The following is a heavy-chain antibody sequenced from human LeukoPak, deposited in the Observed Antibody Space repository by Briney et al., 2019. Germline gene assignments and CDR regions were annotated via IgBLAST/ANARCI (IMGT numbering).Heavy chain of an antibody. Sequence: PSETLSLTCAVYGGSFSGYYWSWIRQPPGKGLEWIGEINHSGSTNYNPSLKSRVTISVDTSKNQFSLKLSSVTAADTAVYYCARHRSGDIVVVPAAINGWGQGTLVTVSS. D-gene: IGHD2-2*02. CDR3: ARHRSGDIVVVPAAING. J-gene: IGHJ4*02. CDR2: INHSGST. V-gene: IGHV4-34*01. CDR1: GGSFSGYY.